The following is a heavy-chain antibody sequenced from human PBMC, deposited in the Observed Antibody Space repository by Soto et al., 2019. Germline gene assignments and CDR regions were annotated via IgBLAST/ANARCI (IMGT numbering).Heavy chain of an antibody. J-gene: IGHJ3*01. Sequence: PGGSLRLSCAVSGFTVSNNYMSWVRQAPGKGLEGVSVIYSGGYTAYGDSVKGRFTISRDNSKNTLYLQMNSLRADDTAVYYCAKGFIVVVTAIRPDDNFDVWGQGTMVTVSS. V-gene: IGHV3-53*01. D-gene: IGHD2-21*02. CDR3: AKGFIVVVTAIRPDDNFDV. CDR2: IYSGGYT. CDR1: GFTVSNNY.